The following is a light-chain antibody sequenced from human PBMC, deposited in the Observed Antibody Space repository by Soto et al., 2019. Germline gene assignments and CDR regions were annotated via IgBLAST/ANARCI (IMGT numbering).Light chain of an antibody. V-gene: IGLV2-14*01. CDR2: EVS. Sequence: QSAMTQPASVSGSHGQSITISCTGTSSDVGGYNYVSWYQQHPGKAPKLMIYEVSNRPSGVSNRFSGSKSGSTASLTISGLQAEDEADYYCSSYTSSSTLGVFGGGTKLTVL. J-gene: IGLJ3*02. CDR3: SSYTSSSTLGV. CDR1: SSDVGGYNY.